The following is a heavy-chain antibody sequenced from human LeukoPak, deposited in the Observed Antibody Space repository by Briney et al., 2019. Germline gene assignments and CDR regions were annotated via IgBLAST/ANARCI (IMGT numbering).Heavy chain of an antibody. J-gene: IGHJ4*02. V-gene: IGHV3-53*01. CDR2: FYGGGST. Sequence: PGGSLRLSCAASGFIVSSNYMSWVRQAPGKGLEWVSVFYGGGSTYYADSVKGRFTISRDNSKNTLYLQMNSLRAEDTAVYYCASGGYCSGGTCPLDNWGQGTLVTVSS. CDR3: ASGGYCSGGTCPLDN. D-gene: IGHD2-15*01. CDR1: GFIVSSNY.